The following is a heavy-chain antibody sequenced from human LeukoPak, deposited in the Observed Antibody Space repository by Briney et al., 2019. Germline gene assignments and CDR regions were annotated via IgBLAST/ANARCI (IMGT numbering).Heavy chain of an antibody. J-gene: IGHJ6*04. D-gene: IGHD3-10*01. CDR2: IYYSGST. CDR1: GGSISSYY. Sequence: SETLSLTCTVSGGSISSYYWSWIRQPPGKGLEWIGYIYYSGSTNYNPSLKSRVTISVDTSKNQFSLKLSSVTAADTAVYYCARDSEWFGELPYGMDVWGKGTTVTVSS. V-gene: IGHV4-59*01. CDR3: ARDSEWFGELPYGMDV.